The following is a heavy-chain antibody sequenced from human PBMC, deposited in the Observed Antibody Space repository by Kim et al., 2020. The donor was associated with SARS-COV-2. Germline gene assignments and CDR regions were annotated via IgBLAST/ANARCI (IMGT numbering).Heavy chain of an antibody. V-gene: IGHV3-23*01. Sequence: GGSLRLSCAASGFTFNRNAMSWVRQAPGKGLEWASTVASIDDSTYYADSVKGRFTISRDDSKNMVYLQMNSLRAEDTAIYYCAKDILDFWGQGTMVTVSS. CDR1: GFTFNRNA. D-gene: IGHD2-21*01. J-gene: IGHJ4*02. CDR3: AKDILDF. CDR2: VASIDDST.